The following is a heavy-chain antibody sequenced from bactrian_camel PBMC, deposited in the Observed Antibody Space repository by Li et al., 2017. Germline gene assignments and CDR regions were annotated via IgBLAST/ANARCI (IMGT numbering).Heavy chain of an antibody. Sequence: VQLVESGGGSVQAGGSLKLSCVASGFSFGNCGMAWHRQAQGKERELVSTIGRFDSTTYSDAVKGRFTISLDSAKNTVYLQMDDLKPEDSAMYYCAAPRLKQRCGNWGAYNHWGQGTQVTVS. CDR2: IGRFDST. CDR1: GFSFGNCG. J-gene: IGHJ4*01. V-gene: IGHV3S55*01. D-gene: IGHD7*01. CDR3: AAPRLKQRCGNWGAYNH.